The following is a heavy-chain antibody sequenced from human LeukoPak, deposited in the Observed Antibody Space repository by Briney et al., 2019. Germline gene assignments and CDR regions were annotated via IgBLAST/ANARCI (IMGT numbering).Heavy chain of an antibody. V-gene: IGHV4-39*07. J-gene: IGHJ6*04. CDR1: GGSISSSSYY. CDR3: ARKTGSIDYGIDV. Sequence: SETLSLTCTVSGGSISSSSYYWGWIRQPPGKGLEWIGSIYYSGSTYYNPSLKSRVTISVDTSKNQFSLKLSSVTAADTAVYYWARKTGSIDYGIDVGGKGTTVMASS. CDR2: IYYSGST. D-gene: IGHD1-14*01.